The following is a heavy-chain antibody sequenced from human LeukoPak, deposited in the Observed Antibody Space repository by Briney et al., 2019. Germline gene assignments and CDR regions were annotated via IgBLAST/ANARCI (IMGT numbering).Heavy chain of an antibody. D-gene: IGHD3-10*01. CDR2: INSDGSST. CDR1: GFTFSSYR. CDR3: ARDVYYGSGSYSNDAFDI. Sequence: PGGSLRLSCAASGFTFSSYRMHWVRQAPGKGLVWVSRINSDGSSTSYADSVKGRFTISRDNAKNTLYLQMNSLRAEDTAVYYCARDVYYGSGSYSNDAFDIWGQGTMVTVSS. V-gene: IGHV3-74*01. J-gene: IGHJ3*02.